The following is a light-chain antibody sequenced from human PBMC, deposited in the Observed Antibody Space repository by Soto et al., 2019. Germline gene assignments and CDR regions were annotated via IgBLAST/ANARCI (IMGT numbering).Light chain of an antibody. CDR2: DAS. J-gene: IGKJ1*01. Sequence: DIHVTNYPATLLPSLSYSLTITCRASQSISNWLAWYQQKPGKAPKLLIYDASTLEGGVQSRFSGIGSGTEFTLTISGLQPDDFETYDCQNSCNFGQGTKVEIK. CDR3: QNSCN. V-gene: IGKV1-5*01. CDR1: QSISNW.